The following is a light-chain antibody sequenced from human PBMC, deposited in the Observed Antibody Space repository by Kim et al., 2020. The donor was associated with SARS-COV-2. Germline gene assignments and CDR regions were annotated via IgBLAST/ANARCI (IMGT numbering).Light chain of an antibody. J-gene: IGLJ3*02. Sequence: GQSITISCTGTSSDVGGYNYVSWYQQQPGKAHKLMIYDVSKRPSVVSNRFSGSKSGNTASLTISGLQAEDDADYYCSSDTSSSTPVFGGGTQLTVL. V-gene: IGLV2-14*03. CDR2: DVS. CDR1: SSDVGGYNY. CDR3: SSDTSSSTPV.